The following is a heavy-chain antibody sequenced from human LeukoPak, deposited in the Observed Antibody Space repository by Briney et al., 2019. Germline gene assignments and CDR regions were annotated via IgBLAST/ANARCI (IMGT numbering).Heavy chain of an antibody. J-gene: IGHJ3*02. D-gene: IGHD2-2*01. Sequence: PSETLSLTCAVYGGSFSGYYWSWIRQPPGKGLEWIGYIYYSGSTNYNPSLKSRVTISVDTSKNQFSLKLSSVTAADTAVYYCAREISTNDAFDIWGQGTMVTVSS. CDR2: IYYSGST. CDR3: AREISTNDAFDI. CDR1: GGSFSGYY. V-gene: IGHV4-59*01.